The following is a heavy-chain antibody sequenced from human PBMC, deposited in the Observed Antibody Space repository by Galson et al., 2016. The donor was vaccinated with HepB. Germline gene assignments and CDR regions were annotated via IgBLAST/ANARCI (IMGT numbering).Heavy chain of an antibody. CDR2: INTNTGIP. Sequence: SVKVSCKASGYTFTTYGINWVRQAPGQGLEWLGWINTNTGIPTYAQDFTGRFVFSLENSVRTAHLQISSLKPEVTAVYFCARDPTRVAGKLAGVDDSFFYHALDVWGQGTSVTVSS. CDR1: GYTFTTYG. D-gene: IGHD2-21*02. J-gene: IGHJ6*02. CDR3: ARDPTRVAGKLAGVDDSFFYHALDV. V-gene: IGHV7-4-1*02.